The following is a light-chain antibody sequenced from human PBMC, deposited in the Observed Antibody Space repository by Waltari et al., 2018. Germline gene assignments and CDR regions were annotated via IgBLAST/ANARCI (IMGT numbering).Light chain of an antibody. J-gene: IGKJ4*01. Sequence: EIVMTQSPATLSVSPGERATLPCRASQSVSSNVAWYQQKPGQAPRLLIYGASTRATGIPARFSGSGSGTEFTLTISSLQSEDFAVYYCQQYNNWPLTFGGGTKVEIK. CDR1: QSVSSN. V-gene: IGKV3-15*01. CDR3: QQYNNWPLT. CDR2: GAS.